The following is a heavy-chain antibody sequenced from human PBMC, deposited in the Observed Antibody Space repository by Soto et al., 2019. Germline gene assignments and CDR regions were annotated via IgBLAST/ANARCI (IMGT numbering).Heavy chain of an antibody. D-gene: IGHD5-18*01. CDR2: ISAYNGNT. CDR1: GYTFTSYG. J-gene: IGHJ4*02. Sequence: QVQLVQSGAEVKKPGASVKVSCKASGYTFTSYGISWVRQAPGQGLEWMGWISAYNGNTKYAQKLQGRVTMTTDTSTSTAYMELRSLRSDDTAVYYCARDPALHVETAQKFDYWGQGTLVTVSS. CDR3: ARDPALHVETAQKFDY. V-gene: IGHV1-18*01.